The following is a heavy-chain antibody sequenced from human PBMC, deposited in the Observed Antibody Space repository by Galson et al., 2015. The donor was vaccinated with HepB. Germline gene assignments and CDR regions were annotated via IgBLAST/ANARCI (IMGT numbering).Heavy chain of an antibody. CDR2: IYYSGST. CDR3: ARVGEKAADGRFDY. D-gene: IGHD6-13*01. J-gene: IGHJ4*02. CDR1: GGSISNYY. Sequence: LSLTCTVSGGSISNYYWSWIRQPPGKGLEWIGSIYYSGSTTYNPSLKSRVTISVDTSANQFSLKLSSVTAADTAVYYCARVGEKAADGRFDYWGQGTLVTVSS. V-gene: IGHV4-59*01.